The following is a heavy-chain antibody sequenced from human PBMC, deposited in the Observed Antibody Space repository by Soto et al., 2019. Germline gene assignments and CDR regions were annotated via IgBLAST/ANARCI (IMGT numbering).Heavy chain of an antibody. Sequence: ASVKVSCKASGYTFTSYGISWVRQAPGQGLEWMGGFDPEDGETIYAQKFQGRVTMTEDTSTDTAYMELSSLRSEDTAVYYCATELEYSYGYVYWGQGTLVTVSS. CDR2: FDPEDGET. D-gene: IGHD5-18*01. J-gene: IGHJ4*02. CDR3: ATELEYSYGYVY. V-gene: IGHV1-24*01. CDR1: GYTFTSYG.